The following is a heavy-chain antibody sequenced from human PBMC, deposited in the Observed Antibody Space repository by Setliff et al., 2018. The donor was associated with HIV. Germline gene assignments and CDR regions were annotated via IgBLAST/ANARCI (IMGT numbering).Heavy chain of an antibody. CDR3: ARGQYGDELFDY. CDR1: GYTFTSYY. D-gene: IGHD4-17*01. Sequence: ASVKVSCKASGYTFTSYYMHWVRQAPGQGLEWMGIINPSGGSTSYAQKFQGRVTMSEDTSTDTAYMELRSLRSDDTAVYYCARGQYGDELFDYWGQGTLVTVSS. CDR2: INPSGGST. J-gene: IGHJ4*02. V-gene: IGHV1-46*01.